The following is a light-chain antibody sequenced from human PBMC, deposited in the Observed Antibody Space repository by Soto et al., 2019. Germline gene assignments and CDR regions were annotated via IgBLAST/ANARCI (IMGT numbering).Light chain of an antibody. CDR2: DAS. J-gene: IGKJ4*01. CDR1: QSVNSD. Sequence: EIVLTQSPATLSLSPGERATLSCRASQSVNSDLAWYQQRHGQAPMLLIYDASNRATGIPARFSGSGSGTDFTLTISSLEPEDFAIYYCQQRSSWPPPTFGGGTRVDMK. CDR3: QQRSSWPPPT. V-gene: IGKV3-11*01.